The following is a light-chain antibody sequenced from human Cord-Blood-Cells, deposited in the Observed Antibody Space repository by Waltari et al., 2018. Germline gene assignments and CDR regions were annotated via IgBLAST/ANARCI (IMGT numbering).Light chain of an antibody. J-gene: IGKJ2*01. CDR2: GAS. CDR3: QQYNNWPPYT. CDR1: QSVSSN. Sequence: DIVMTQSPASPAVSPGERATLSCRASQSVSSNLAWYQQKPGQAPRLLTYGASTRATGIPARFSGSGSGTEFTLTISSLQSEDFAVYYCQQYNNWPPYTFGLGTKLEIK. V-gene: IGKV3-15*01.